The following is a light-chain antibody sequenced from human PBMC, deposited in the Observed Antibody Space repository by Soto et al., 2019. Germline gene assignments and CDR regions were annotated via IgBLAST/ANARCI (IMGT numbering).Light chain of an antibody. CDR2: DAS. V-gene: IGKV1-5*01. Sequence: DIQMTQSPSALSASVGDRVTITCRASQSISRWLAWYQQKPGKAPKALIYDASTLRSGVPSRFSGGGSGTEFTLTISILQPDDFATYYRQQYNTYSTFGQGTRLEIK. CDR3: QQYNTYST. CDR1: QSISRW. J-gene: IGKJ5*01.